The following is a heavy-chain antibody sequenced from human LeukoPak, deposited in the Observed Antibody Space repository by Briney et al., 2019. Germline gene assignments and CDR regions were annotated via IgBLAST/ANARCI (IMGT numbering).Heavy chain of an antibody. CDR2: VHRSGST. Sequence: PSETLSLTCAVSIDSTNGNYWSWVRQSPGKGLEWIGGVHRSGSTNYKPSLKRRVTISIDRSKDQISLDLTSVTAADTAVYYCARELLNAPTPGAYWGQGILVTVSS. J-gene: IGHJ4*02. CDR1: IDSTNGNY. CDR3: ARELLNAPTPGAY. D-gene: IGHD2-21*01. V-gene: IGHV4-4*02.